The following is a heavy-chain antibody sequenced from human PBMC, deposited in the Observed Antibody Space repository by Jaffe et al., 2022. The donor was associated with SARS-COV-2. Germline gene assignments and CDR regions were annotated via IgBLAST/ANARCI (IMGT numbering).Heavy chain of an antibody. CDR1: GFTLSPYT. Sequence: EVQLVESGGGLVKPGGSLRLSCAASGFTLSPYTMIWVRQTPGKGLEWVSSIGGTSRDKLYADSVKGRFTISRDNAENSLFLQMNSLRPEDTSVYFCARGDLEGSSPSAFDIWGQGTMVTVSS. CDR3: ARGDLEGSSPSAFDI. D-gene: IGHD3-16*01. V-gene: IGHV3-21*01. J-gene: IGHJ3*02. CDR2: IGGTSRDK.